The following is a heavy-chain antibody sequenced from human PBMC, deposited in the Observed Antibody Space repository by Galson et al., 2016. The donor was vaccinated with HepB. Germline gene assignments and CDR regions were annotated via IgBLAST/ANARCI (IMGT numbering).Heavy chain of an antibody. D-gene: IGHD2-8*01. CDR2: IYWDGDY. Sequence: PALVTPTQTLTLTCTFSGFSLTTSRVGVGWIRQPPGKALEWLALIYWDGDYRYNPSLKDRLTLTKDTSTNHVVLTMTNMDPADTGTYYCARRGVSQYCTHGDQAALGNGAFDAWGQGTTVTVS. CDR3: ARRGVSQYCTHGDQAALGNGAFDA. CDR1: GFSLTTSRVG. J-gene: IGHJ3*01. V-gene: IGHV2-5*02.